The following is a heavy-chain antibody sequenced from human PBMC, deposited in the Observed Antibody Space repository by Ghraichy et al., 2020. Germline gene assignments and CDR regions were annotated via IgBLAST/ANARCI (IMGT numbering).Heavy chain of an antibody. Sequence: ESLNISCAASGFIFSTYWMHWVRQVPGKGLVWVSCINSDGSSTSYADSVKGRFTISRDNAKNMLYLQMNSLRAEDTAVYYCAREVIASARSFGYWGQGSLVTVSS. J-gene: IGHJ4*02. CDR1: GFIFSTYW. CDR3: AREVIASARSFGY. CDR2: INSDGSST. D-gene: IGHD6-13*01. V-gene: IGHV3-74*01.